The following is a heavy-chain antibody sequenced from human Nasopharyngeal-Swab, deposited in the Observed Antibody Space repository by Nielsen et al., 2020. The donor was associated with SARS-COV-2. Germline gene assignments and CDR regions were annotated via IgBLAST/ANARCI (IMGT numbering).Heavy chain of an antibody. Sequence: VRQAPGKGLEWVSAISGSGSTIYYADSVKGRFTISRDNAKNSLYLQMNSLRAEDTAVYYCARTDTAMVDAFDIWGQGTMVTVSS. CDR3: ARTDTAMVDAFDI. J-gene: IGHJ3*02. D-gene: IGHD5-18*01. CDR2: ISGSGSTI. V-gene: IGHV3-48*03.